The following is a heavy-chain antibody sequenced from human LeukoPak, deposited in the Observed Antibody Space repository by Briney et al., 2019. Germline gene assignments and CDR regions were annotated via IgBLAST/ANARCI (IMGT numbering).Heavy chain of an antibody. CDR2: IGTAGDT. CDR3: ARSFQGGPYYRSEWYFDL. D-gene: IGHD1-26*01. V-gene: IGHV3-13*01. CDR1: GFTFSSYD. J-gene: IGHJ2*01. Sequence: GGSLRLSCAASGFTFSSYDMHWVRQATGKGLEWVSAIGTAGDTYYPGSVKGRFTISRENAKNSLYLQMNSLRAGDTAVYYCARSFQGGPYYRSEWYFDLWGRGTLVTVSS.